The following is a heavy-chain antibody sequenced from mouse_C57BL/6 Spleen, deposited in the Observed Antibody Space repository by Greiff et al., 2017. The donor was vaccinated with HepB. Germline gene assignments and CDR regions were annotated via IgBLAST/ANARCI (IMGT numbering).Heavy chain of an antibody. V-gene: IGHV1-69*01. D-gene: IGHD1-1*01. Sequence: VQLQQPGAELVMPGASVKLSCKASGYTFTSYWMHWVKQRPGQGLEWIGEIDPSDSYTNYNQKFKGKSTLTVDKSSSTAYMQLSSLTSVDSAVYYCARHYGSLDYWGQGTTLTVSS. CDR1: GYTFTSYW. CDR3: ARHYGSLDY. CDR2: IDPSDSYT. J-gene: IGHJ2*01.